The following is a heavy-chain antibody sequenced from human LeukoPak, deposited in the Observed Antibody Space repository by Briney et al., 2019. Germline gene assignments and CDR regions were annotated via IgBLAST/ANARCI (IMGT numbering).Heavy chain of an antibody. CDR1: GFTFGSYG. J-gene: IGHJ4*02. CDR3: ARALPYSYGYLFYFDY. V-gene: IGHV3-48*01. CDR2: ISSSSSTI. Sequence: PGGSLRLSCAASGFTFGSYGMHWVRQAPGKGLERVSYISSSSSTIYYADSVKGRFTISRDNAKNSLYLQMNSLRAEDTAVYYCARALPYSYGYLFYFDYWGQGTLVTVSS. D-gene: IGHD5-18*01.